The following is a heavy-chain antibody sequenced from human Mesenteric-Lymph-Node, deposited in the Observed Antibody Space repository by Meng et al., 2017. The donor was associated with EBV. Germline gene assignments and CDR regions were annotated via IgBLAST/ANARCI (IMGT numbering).Heavy chain of an antibody. J-gene: IGHJ4*02. CDR2: ISGSGSST. Sequence: EGGPVEGVCGRVQPRGALGSSWAASGFTFSRYAMSWVRQAAGRGLEWVSSISGSGSSTYYADSVKGRFTISRDNSKNTQYLQMSSLRAEDTAIYYCAKVKEMTTGDYWGQGTLVTVSS. V-gene: IGHV3-23*04. D-gene: IGHD5-24*01. CDR1: GFTFSRYA. CDR3: AKVKEMTTGDY.